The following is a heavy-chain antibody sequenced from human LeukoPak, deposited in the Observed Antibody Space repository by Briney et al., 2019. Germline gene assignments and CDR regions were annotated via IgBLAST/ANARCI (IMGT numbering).Heavy chain of an antibody. Sequence: GASVKVSCKASGYTFTSYDINWARQATGQGLEWMGWMNPNSGNTGYAHKFQGRVTRTRNTSISTAYMELSSLRSEDTAVYYCARGGRRLLWFRESPRTTNWFDPWGQGTLVTVSS. CDR3: ARGGRRLLWFRESPRTTNWFDP. V-gene: IGHV1-8*01. CDR2: MNPNSGNT. CDR1: GYTFTSYD. D-gene: IGHD3-10*01. J-gene: IGHJ5*02.